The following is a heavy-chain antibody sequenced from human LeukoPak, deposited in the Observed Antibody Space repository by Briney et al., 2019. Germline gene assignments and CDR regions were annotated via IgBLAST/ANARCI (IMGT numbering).Heavy chain of an antibody. D-gene: IGHD3-10*01. CDR1: GFTFTTYW. J-gene: IGHJ4*02. V-gene: IGHV3-7*03. CDR3: AKDPATMGNFDY. Sequence: GGSLRLSCAASGFTFTTYWMSWVRQAPGKGLEWVANIRQDGSEKFYVDSVKGRFTISRDNAKNSLYLQMNSLRAEDTAVYYCAKDPATMGNFDYWGQGTLVTVSS. CDR2: IRQDGSEK.